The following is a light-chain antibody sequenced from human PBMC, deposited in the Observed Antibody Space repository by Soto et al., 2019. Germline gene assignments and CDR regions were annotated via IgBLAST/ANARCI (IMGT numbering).Light chain of an antibody. CDR3: CSYAGSYFYV. Sequence: QSALTQPRSVSGSPGQSVTISCTGTSSDVGGYNYVSWYQQHPGKAPKLMIYVVSKRPSGVPDRFSGSKAGNTASLTISGLEAEDEADDYCCSYAGSYFYVFGTGTKVTVL. J-gene: IGLJ1*01. V-gene: IGLV2-11*01. CDR1: SSDVGGYNY. CDR2: VVS.